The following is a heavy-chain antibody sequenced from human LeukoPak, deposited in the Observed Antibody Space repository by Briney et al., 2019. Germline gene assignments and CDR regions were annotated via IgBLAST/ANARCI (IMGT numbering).Heavy chain of an antibody. J-gene: IGHJ4*02. V-gene: IGHV3-30-3*01. CDR1: GFTFSSYA. D-gene: IGHD2-2*01. CDR3: ARDFWDIVVVPAAPHYYFDY. CDR2: ISYDGSNK. Sequence: GRSLRLSCAASGFTFSSYAMHWVRQAPGKGLEWVAVISYDGSNKYYADSVKRRFTISRDNSKNTLYLQMNSLRAEDTAVYYCARDFWDIVVVPAAPHYYFDYWGQGTLVTVSS.